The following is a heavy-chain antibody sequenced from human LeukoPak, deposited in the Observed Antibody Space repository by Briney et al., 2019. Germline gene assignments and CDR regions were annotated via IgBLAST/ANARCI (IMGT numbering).Heavy chain of an antibody. J-gene: IGHJ4*02. CDR3: ARPRGGSGWYFDQ. CDR2: IYPGDSDT. Sequence: GESLQISCKGSGYSFSTYWIGWVRQMPGKGLEWMGVIYPGDSDTRYSPSFQGQVTISADKSISTAYLQWSSLKASDTAMYYCARPRGGSGWYFDQWGQGTLVTVSS. V-gene: IGHV5-51*01. CDR1: GYSFSTYW. D-gene: IGHD6-19*01.